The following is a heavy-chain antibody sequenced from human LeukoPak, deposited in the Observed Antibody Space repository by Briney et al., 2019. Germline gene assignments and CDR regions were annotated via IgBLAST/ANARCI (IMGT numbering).Heavy chain of an antibody. CDR3: ARSGGSGSYYKWDLDY. J-gene: IGHJ4*02. CDR1: GGSISSGGYY. D-gene: IGHD3-10*01. Sequence: SETLSLTCTVSGGSISSGGYYWSWIRQHPGKGLEWIGYIYYSGSTYYNPSLKSRVTISVDTSKNQFSLKLSPVTAADTAVYYCARSGGSGSYYKWDLDYWGQGTLVTVSS. V-gene: IGHV4-31*03. CDR2: IYYSGST.